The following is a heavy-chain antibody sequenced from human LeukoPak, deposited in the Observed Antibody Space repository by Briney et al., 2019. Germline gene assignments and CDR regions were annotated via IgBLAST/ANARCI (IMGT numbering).Heavy chain of an antibody. D-gene: IGHD6-13*01. CDR3: ARSYSSTWYGGFDP. J-gene: IGHJ5*02. Sequence: GASVKVSCKASGSTFTSRGISWVRQAPGQGLEWMGGISTSTGNINYAQKLQGRVSMTTDTSTTTVYMELRSLTSDDTAVYYCARSYSSTWYGGFDPWGQGTLVTVSS. CDR2: ISTSTGNI. CDR1: GSTFTSRG. V-gene: IGHV1-18*01.